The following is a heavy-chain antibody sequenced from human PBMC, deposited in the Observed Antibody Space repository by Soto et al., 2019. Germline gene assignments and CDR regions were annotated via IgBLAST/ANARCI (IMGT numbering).Heavy chain of an antibody. J-gene: IGHJ6*03. V-gene: IGHV3-15*01. D-gene: IGHD6-13*01. Sequence: GGSLRLSCAASGFTFSNAWMSWVRQAPGKGLEWVGRIKSKTDGGTTDYAAPVKGRFTISRDDSKNTLYLQMNSLKTEDTAVYYCTTARWQVKAAATPWNYYYYYYMDVWGKGTTVTVSS. CDR1: GFTFSNAW. CDR2: IKSKTDGGTT. CDR3: TTARWQVKAAATPWNYYYYYYMDV.